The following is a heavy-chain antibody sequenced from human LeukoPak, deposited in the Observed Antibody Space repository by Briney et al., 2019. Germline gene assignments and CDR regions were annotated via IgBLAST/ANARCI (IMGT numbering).Heavy chain of an antibody. D-gene: IGHD3-16*02. CDR2: ISSSSSYI. CDR1: GFTFSSYS. V-gene: IGHV3-21*01. J-gene: IGHJ4*02. CDR3: ARVSPSMITFGGVIVPHYDY. Sequence: PGGSLRLSRAASGFTFSSYSMTWVRQAPGKGLEWVSSISSSSSYINYADSVKGRFTISRDNAKNSLYLQMNSLRAEDTAVYYCARVSPSMITFGGVIVPHYDYWGQGTLVTVSS.